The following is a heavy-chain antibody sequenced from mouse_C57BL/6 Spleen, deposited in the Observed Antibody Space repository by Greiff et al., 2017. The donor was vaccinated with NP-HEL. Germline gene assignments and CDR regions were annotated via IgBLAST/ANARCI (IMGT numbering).Heavy chain of an antibody. CDR3: LYYDYDGYYFDY. J-gene: IGHJ2*01. V-gene: IGHV1-82*01. D-gene: IGHD2-4*01. CDR1: GYAFSSSW. Sequence: QVQLKESGPELVKPGASVKISCKASGYAFSSSWMNWVKQRPGKGLEWIGRIYPGDGDTNYNGKFKGKATLTADKSSSTAYMQLSSLTSEDSAVYFCLYYDYDGYYFDYWGQGTTLTVSS. CDR2: IYPGDGDT.